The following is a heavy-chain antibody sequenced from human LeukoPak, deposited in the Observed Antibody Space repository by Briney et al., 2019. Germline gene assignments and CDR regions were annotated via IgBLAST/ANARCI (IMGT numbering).Heavy chain of an antibody. V-gene: IGHV1-2*06. Sequence: GASVKVSCKASGYTFTGYYMHWVRQAPGQGLEWMGRINPNSGGTNYAQKFQGRVTTTRDTSISTAYMELSRLRSDDTAVYYCARRPAYCGGDCPLNYWGQGTLVTVSS. J-gene: IGHJ4*02. CDR3: ARRPAYCGGDCPLNY. D-gene: IGHD2-21*02. CDR2: INPNSGGT. CDR1: GYTFTGYY.